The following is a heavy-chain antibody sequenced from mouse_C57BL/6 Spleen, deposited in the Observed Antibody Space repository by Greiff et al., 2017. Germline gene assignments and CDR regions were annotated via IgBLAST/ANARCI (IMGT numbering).Heavy chain of an antibody. CDR1: GYSITSGYY. CDR2: ISYDGSN. V-gene: IGHV3-6*01. D-gene: IGHD1-1*01. J-gene: IGHJ4*01. Sequence: EVQLQQSGPGLVKPSQSLSLTCSVTGYSITSGYYWNWIRQFPGNKLEWMGYISYDGSNNYNPSLKNRISITRYTSKNQFFLKLNSVTTEDTATYYCARDLAVVAPYAMDYWGQGTSVTVSS. CDR3: ARDLAVVAPYAMDY.